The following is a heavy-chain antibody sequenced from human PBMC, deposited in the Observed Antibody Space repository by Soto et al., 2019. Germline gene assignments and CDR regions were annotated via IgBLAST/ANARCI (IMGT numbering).Heavy chain of an antibody. CDR3: AKDILAYCGGDCSGGLDY. D-gene: IGHD2-21*02. CDR1: GFTFDDYA. Sequence: EVQLVESGGGLVQPGRSLRLSCAASGFTFDDYAMHWVRQAPGKGLEWVSGISWNSGSIGYADSVKGRFTISRDNAKNSLYLQKYSLGAEDTALYYCAKDILAYCGGDCSGGLDYWGQGTLVTVSS. CDR2: ISWNSGSI. V-gene: IGHV3-9*01. J-gene: IGHJ4*02.